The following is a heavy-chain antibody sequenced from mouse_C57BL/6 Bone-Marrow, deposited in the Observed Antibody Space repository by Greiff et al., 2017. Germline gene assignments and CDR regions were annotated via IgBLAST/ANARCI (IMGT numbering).Heavy chain of an antibody. CDR2: INPNNGGT. CDR1: GYTFTDYN. J-gene: IGHJ4*01. CDR3: ARRGDYGTMDY. Sequence: EVQLQQSGPELVKPGASVKIPCKASGYTFTDYNMDWVKQSHGKSLEWIGDINPNNGGTIYNQKFKGKATLTVEKSSSTAYMERRSLTSEDTAVYYCARRGDYGTMDYWGQGTSVTVSS. D-gene: IGHD2-4*01. V-gene: IGHV1-18*01.